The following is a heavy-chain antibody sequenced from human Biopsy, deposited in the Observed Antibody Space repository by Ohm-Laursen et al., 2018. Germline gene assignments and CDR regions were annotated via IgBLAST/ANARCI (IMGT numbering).Heavy chain of an antibody. V-gene: IGHV4-39*01. CDR3: ARHDLSDFWSGYPNFFDP. D-gene: IGHD3-3*01. CDR2: VYYSGTT. CDR1: GGSITSRTHY. J-gene: IGHJ5*02. Sequence: LSLTYTLSGGSITSRTHYWGWIRQTPGKGLEWIGTVYYSGTTYDNPSLKNRVIISVDTSKNQFSLSLKTVTAADTAVYYCARHDLSDFWSGYPNFFDPWGQGTLVTVSS.